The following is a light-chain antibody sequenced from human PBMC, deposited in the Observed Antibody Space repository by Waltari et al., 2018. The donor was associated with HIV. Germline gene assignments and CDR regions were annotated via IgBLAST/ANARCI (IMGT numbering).Light chain of an antibody. Sequence: QSALTQPASVSGSPGQSITISSTGTSSDVGGYNYVSWYQQHPGKAPKLMIYDVSNRPSGVSNRFSGSKSGNTASLTISGLQAEDEADYYCSSYTSSSTVVFGGGTKLIVL. V-gene: IGLV2-14*03. CDR1: SSDVGGYNY. J-gene: IGLJ2*01. CDR3: SSYTSSSTVV. CDR2: DVS.